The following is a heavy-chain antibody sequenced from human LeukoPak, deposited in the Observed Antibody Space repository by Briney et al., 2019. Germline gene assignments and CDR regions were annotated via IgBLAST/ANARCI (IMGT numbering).Heavy chain of an antibody. CDR2: IYYSGST. Sequence: SETLSLTCTVSGGSISSYYWSWIRQPPGKGLEWIGYIYYSGSTNYNPSLKSRVTISVDTSKNQFSLKLSSVTAADTAVYYRASQRYYDFWSGYPGAFDIWGQGTMVTVSS. V-gene: IGHV4-59*01. CDR1: GGSISSYY. CDR3: ASQRYYDFWSGYPGAFDI. J-gene: IGHJ3*02. D-gene: IGHD3-3*01.